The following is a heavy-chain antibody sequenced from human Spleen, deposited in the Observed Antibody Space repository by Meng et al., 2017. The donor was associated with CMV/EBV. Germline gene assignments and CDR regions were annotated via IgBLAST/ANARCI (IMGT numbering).Heavy chain of an antibody. J-gene: IGHJ4*02. Sequence: SETLSLTCTVSGGSISSSSYYWGWIRQPPGKGLESIGCIYYSGSIYYNPSLKSRVTISVDTSKNQFSLKLSPVTAADTAVYYCAGMISGYCSNTSCYHYFDYWGQGTLVTVSS. CDR3: AGMISGYCSNTSCYHYFDY. CDR2: IYYSGSI. V-gene: IGHV4-39*07. D-gene: IGHD2-2*01. CDR1: GGSISSSSYY.